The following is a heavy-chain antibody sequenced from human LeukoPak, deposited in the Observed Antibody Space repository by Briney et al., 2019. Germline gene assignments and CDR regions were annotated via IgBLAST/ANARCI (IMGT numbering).Heavy chain of an antibody. D-gene: IGHD3-22*01. CDR1: GGTFSNYA. V-gene: IGHV1-69*05. Sequence: GASVKVSCKASGGTFSNYAVSWVRQAPGQGLEWMGRIISIFGTANYAQKFQGRVTITTDESTNTAYMELSSLRSEDTAVYYCARGYYDSSGYYWFDPWGQGTLVTVSS. J-gene: IGHJ5*02. CDR2: IISIFGTA. CDR3: ARGYYDSSGYYWFDP.